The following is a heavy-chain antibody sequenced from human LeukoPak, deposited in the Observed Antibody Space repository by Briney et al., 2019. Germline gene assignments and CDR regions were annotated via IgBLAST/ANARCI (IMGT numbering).Heavy chain of an antibody. CDR2: IYYSGST. CDR3: ANILGSCSGGSCYSREYAFDI. V-gene: IGHV4-39*01. D-gene: IGHD2-15*01. CDR1: GGSISSSSYY. J-gene: IGHJ3*02. Sequence: NPSETLSLTCTVSGGSISSSSYYGGWIRQPPGKGLEWIGSIYYSGSTCYNPSLKSRVTISVDTSKNQFSLKLSSVTAADTAVYYCANILGSCSGGSCYSREYAFDIWGQGTMVTVSS.